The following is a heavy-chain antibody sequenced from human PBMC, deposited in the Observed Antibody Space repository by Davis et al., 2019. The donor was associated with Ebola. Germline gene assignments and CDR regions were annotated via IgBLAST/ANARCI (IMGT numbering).Heavy chain of an antibody. CDR2: ISGSGGST. V-gene: IGHV3-23*01. D-gene: IGHD1-26*01. CDR1: GFTFSSYA. CDR3: AKAGRGWEYYFDY. J-gene: IGHJ4*02. Sequence: PGGSLRLSCAASGFTFSSYAMSWVRQASGKGLEWVSAISGSGGSTYYADSVKGRFTISRDNSKNTLYLQMNSLRAEDTAVYYCAKAGRGWEYYFDYWGQGTLVTVSS.